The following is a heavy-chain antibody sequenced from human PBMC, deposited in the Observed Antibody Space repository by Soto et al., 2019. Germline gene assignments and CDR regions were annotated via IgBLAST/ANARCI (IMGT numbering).Heavy chain of an antibody. CDR2: INAGNGNT. CDR3: ARSWDCTSGVCYSPFDY. D-gene: IGHD2-8*01. J-gene: IGHJ4*02. Sequence: ASVKVSCKASGYTFTSYAMHWVRQAPGQRLEWMGWINAGNGNTKYSQKFQGRVTITRDTSASTAYMELSSLRSEDTAVYYCARSWDCTSGVCYSPFDYWGQGTLVTVSS. CDR1: GYTFTSYA. V-gene: IGHV1-3*01.